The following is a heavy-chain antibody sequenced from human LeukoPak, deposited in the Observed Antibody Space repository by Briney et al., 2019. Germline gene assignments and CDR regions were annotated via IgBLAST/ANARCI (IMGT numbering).Heavy chain of an antibody. D-gene: IGHD2-2*01. Sequence: PGGSLRLSCAASGFTFSSYGMHWVRQAPGKGLEWVAFIRYDGSNKYYADSVKGRFTISRDNSKNTLYLQMNSLRAEDTAVYYCAKDLVVPAAMYKTYYYYYGMDVCGQGTTVTVSS. V-gene: IGHV3-30*02. CDR1: GFTFSSYG. J-gene: IGHJ6*02. CDR3: AKDLVVPAAMYKTYYYYYGMDV. CDR2: IRYDGSNK.